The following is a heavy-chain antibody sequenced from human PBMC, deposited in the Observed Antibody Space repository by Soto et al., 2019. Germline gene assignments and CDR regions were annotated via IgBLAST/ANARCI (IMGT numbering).Heavy chain of an antibody. CDR3: ARSKPSYYAYDGPLYFDY. D-gene: IGHD3-3*01. J-gene: IGHJ4*02. CDR2: IIPIFGTA. Sequence: QVQLVQSGAEVKKPGSSVKVSCKASGGTFSSYAISWVRQAPGQGLEWMGGIIPIFGTANYAQKFQGRVTITADESTSTAYMGLSSLRSEDTAVYYCARSKPSYYAYDGPLYFDYRGQGTLVTVSS. V-gene: IGHV1-69*01. CDR1: GGTFSSYA.